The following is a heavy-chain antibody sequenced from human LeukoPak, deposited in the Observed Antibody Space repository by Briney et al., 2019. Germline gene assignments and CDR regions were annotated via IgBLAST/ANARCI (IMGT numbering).Heavy chain of an antibody. V-gene: IGHV1-24*01. D-gene: IGHD3-10*01. J-gene: IGHJ4*02. Sequence: ASVKVSCKVSGYTLTELSMHWVRQAPGKGLEWMGGFDPEDGETIYAQKFQGRVTMTEDTSTDTAYMELSSLGSEDTAVYYCATGYYYGSGSYHFDYWGQGTLVTVSS. CDR2: FDPEDGET. CDR3: ATGYYYGSGSYHFDY. CDR1: GYTLTELS.